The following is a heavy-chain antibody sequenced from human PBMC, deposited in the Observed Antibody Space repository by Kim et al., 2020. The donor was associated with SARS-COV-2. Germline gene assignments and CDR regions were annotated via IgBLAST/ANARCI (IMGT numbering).Heavy chain of an antibody. D-gene: IGHD3-22*01. CDR3: TTGDPLLPGGYYFDY. CDR2: ISSKTDGGTT. Sequence: GGSLRLSCAASGFTFSNAWMSWVRQAPGKGLEWVGRISSKTDGGTTDYAAPVKGRFTISRDDSKNTLYLQMNSLKTEDTAVYYCTTGDPLLPGGYYFDY. J-gene: IGHJ4*01. V-gene: IGHV3-15*01. CDR1: GFTFSNAW.